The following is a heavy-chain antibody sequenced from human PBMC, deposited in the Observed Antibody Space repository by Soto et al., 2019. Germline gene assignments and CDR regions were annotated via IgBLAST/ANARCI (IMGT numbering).Heavy chain of an antibody. Sequence: PSETLSLTYSVSGGSISNSRDYWGWIRQPPGKGQEWIATIYYSEKTYYNPSLNSRVTFSVYSSKNLFSLMLTSVTAADTAVYFCARGLVAESASPPNWFDPWGQGTLVTVPS. CDR3: ARGLVAESASPPNWFDP. V-gene: IGHV4-39*01. CDR1: GGSISNSRDY. CDR2: IYYSEKT. D-gene: IGHD2-15*01. J-gene: IGHJ5*02.